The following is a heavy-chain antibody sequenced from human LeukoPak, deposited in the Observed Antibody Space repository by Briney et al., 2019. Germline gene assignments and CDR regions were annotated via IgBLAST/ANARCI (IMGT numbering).Heavy chain of an antibody. CDR1: GYTFTDYD. Sequence: ASVKLSCKASGYTFTDYDINWERQAPRQGLGWVECINPNNGDTDYAQKFQGRVPITWHTSITTDDMDLGSLRSEGTAVYYCARSWNPVGYYYMDVWGKGTTVTVSS. CDR2: INPNNGDT. D-gene: IGHD1-1*01. J-gene: IGHJ6*03. CDR3: ARSWNPVGYYYMDV. V-gene: IGHV1-8*03.